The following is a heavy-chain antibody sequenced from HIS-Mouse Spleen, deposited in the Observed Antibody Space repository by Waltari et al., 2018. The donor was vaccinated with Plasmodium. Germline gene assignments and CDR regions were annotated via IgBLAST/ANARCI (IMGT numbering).Heavy chain of an antibody. CDR3: ARVTSSGVYWYFDL. CDR1: GGSFSGYY. CDR2: INHSGST. V-gene: IGHV4-34*01. D-gene: IGHD3-3*01. J-gene: IGHJ2*01. Sequence: QAQLQQSGAGLLQPSATLPLTCAVYGGSFSGYYWTSFRLPPGKGLAWIGEINHSGSTNYNPALKSRVTISVDTSKNQFSLKLSSVTAADTAVYYCARVTSSGVYWYFDLWGRGTLVTVSS.